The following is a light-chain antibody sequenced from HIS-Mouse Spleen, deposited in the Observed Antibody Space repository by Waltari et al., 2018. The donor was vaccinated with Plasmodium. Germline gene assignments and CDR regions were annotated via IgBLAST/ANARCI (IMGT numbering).Light chain of an antibody. CDR3: AAWDDSLNGPV. V-gene: IGLV1-44*01. CDR1: SSNTGSTT. CDR2: SNN. Sequence: QSVLTQPPSAPGPHGLRVPLSPSCISSNTGSTTLNWYQQRPGTAPKLLIYSNNQRPPGVPDRFSGSKSGTSASLAISGLQSEDEADYYCAAWDDSLNGPVFGGGTKLTVL. J-gene: IGLJ2*01.